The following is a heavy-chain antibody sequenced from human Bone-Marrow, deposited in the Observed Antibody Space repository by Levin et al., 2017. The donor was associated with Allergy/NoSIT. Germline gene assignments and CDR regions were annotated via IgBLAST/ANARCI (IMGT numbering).Heavy chain of an antibody. J-gene: IGHJ3*02. Sequence: ASVKVSCKASGYIFNSYGISWVRQAPGQGLEWMGCISGYNGKTNYAHKVQGRVTMATDTSTSTAYMELRSLRSDDTAIYYCARDFHCPTGVCYDTFDIWGQGTMVTVSS. CDR3: ARDFHCPTGVCYDTFDI. CDR1: GYIFNSYG. D-gene: IGHD2-8*01. CDR2: ISGYNGKT. V-gene: IGHV1-18*01.